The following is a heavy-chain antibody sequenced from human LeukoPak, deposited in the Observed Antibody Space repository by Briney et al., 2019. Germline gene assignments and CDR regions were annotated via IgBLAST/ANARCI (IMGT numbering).Heavy chain of an antibody. CDR3: ARQMVTPYYYGMDV. CDR1: GGSISSSSYY. V-gene: IGHV4-39*01. D-gene: IGHD2-21*02. CDR2: IYCSGST. Sequence: SETLSLTCTVSGGSISSSSYYWGWIRQPPGKGLEWIGSIYCSGSTYYNPSLKSRVTISVDTSKNQFSLKLSSVTAADTAVYYCARQMVTPYYYGMDVWGQGTTVTVSS. J-gene: IGHJ6*02.